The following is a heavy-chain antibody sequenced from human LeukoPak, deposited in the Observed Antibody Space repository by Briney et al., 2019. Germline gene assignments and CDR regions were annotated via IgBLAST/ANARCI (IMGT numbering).Heavy chain of an antibody. J-gene: IGHJ4*02. D-gene: IGHD2-8*02. CDR3: ARDLVADY. CDR1: GFTFSDYG. Sequence: GGSLRLSCAASGFTFSDYGMNWVRQVPGKGLEWVSYIGSSGTTIFYADSVKGRFSISRDNAKNSLYLQMHSLRAEDTALYYCARDLVADYWGLGTLVTVSS. V-gene: IGHV3-48*03. CDR2: IGSSGTTI.